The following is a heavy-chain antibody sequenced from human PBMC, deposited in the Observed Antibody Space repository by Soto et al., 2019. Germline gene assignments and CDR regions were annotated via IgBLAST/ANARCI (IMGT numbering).Heavy chain of an antibody. D-gene: IGHD5-12*01. Sequence: PSETLSLTCTVSGGSMSSYYWSWIRQPPGRGLEWIGFIYYAGSTKYNPSLNSRVTISVDTSKNQFSLTVTSVTAADTAVYYCVRRIVATETFDYWGQGTLVTVS. J-gene: IGHJ4*02. CDR3: VRRIVATETFDY. CDR1: GGSMSSYY. CDR2: IYYAGST. V-gene: IGHV4-59*08.